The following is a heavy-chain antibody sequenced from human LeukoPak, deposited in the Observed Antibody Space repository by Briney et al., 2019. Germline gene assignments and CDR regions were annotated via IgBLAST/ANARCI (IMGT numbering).Heavy chain of an antibody. D-gene: IGHD3-22*01. J-gene: IGHJ4*02. V-gene: IGHV3-48*03. Sequence: GGSLRLSCAASGFTFSSYEMNWVRQAPGKGLEWVSYISSSGSTIYYADSVKGRFTISRDNAKNSLYLQMNSLRAEDTAVYYCARDTSYYDSSGFDYWGQGTLVTVSS. CDR1: GFTFSSYE. CDR3: ARDTSYYDSSGFDY. CDR2: ISSSGSTI.